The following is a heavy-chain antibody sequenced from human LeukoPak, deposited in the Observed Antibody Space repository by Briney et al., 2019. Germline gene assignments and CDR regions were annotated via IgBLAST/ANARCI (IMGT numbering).Heavy chain of an antibody. Sequence: SETLSLTCAVYGGSFSGYYWSWIRQPPGKGLEWIGEINHSGSTNYNPSLKSRVTISVDTSKNQFSLKLSSVTAADMAVYYCVKVYYYDSSGYYPNYWGQGTLVTVSS. CDR1: GGSFSGYY. CDR3: VKVYYYDSSGYYPNY. CDR2: INHSGST. J-gene: IGHJ4*02. D-gene: IGHD3-22*01. V-gene: IGHV4-34*01.